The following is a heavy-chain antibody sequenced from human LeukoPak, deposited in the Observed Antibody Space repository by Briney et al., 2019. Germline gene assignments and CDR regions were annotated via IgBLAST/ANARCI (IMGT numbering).Heavy chain of an antibody. J-gene: IGHJ5*02. CDR2: INPNSGGT. CDR1: GNTFTGYF. D-gene: IGHD2-21*02. Sequence: ASVKVSCKASGNTFTGYFMHWVRQAPGQGLEWMGWINPNSGGTNYAQKFQGRVTMTRDTPINTAYMQLTRLTPDDTAVYYCATEKVVTSTYHWLDPWGQGTLVTVSS. CDR3: ATEKVVTSTYHWLDP. V-gene: IGHV1-2*02.